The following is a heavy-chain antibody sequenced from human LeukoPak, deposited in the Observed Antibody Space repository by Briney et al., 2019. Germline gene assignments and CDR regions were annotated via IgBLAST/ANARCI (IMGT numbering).Heavy chain of an antibody. D-gene: IGHD6-19*01. CDR1: GFTFSSYA. CDR3: AQEGSASGWYLDDP. J-gene: IGHJ5*02. CDR2: ISGSGGST. Sequence: PGGSLRLSCAASGFTFSSYAMSWVRQAPGKGLEWVSAISGSGGSTYYADSVKGRFTISRDNSKNTLHLHMNSLRVEDTAVYYCAQEGSASGWYLDDPWGQGTLVTVSS. V-gene: IGHV3-23*01.